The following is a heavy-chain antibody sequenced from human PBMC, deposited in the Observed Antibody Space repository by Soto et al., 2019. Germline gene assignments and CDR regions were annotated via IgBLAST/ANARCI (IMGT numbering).Heavy chain of an antibody. CDR2: IYYSGNT. V-gene: IGHV4-31*02. Sequence: QVRLQEWGPGLVKPSQTLSLKCSVSGGSITTGGRYWSWIRQLPGKGLEWIGDIYYSGNTYYNASLKSRVTISVEAAKNQFSLKLSSVTAADTAVYYCAQALVFTGGDGFYIWGQVRLVTVSS. CDR1: GGSITTGGRY. D-gene: IGHD1-1*01. J-gene: IGHJ3*02. CDR3: AQALVFTGGDGFYI.